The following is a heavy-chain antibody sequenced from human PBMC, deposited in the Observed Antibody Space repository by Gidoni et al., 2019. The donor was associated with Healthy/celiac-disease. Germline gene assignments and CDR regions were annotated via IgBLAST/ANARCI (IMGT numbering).Heavy chain of an antibody. D-gene: IGHD3-22*01. J-gene: IGHJ3*02. Sequence: QLQLQESGPGLVKPSETLSLPCTVSGGPISSSSYYWGWIRQPPGKGLEWIGSIYYSGSTYYNPSLKSRVTISVDTSKNQFSLKLSSVTAADTAVYYCARGPSGYYSDAFDIWGQGTMVTVSS. CDR1: GGPISSSSYY. CDR2: IYYSGST. V-gene: IGHV4-39*01. CDR3: ARGPSGYYSDAFDI.